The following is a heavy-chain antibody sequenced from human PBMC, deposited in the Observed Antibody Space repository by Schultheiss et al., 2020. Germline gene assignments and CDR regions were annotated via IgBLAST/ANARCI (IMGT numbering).Heavy chain of an antibody. CDR3: AKRRAGYGDYFPRYYYYYYGMDV. J-gene: IGHJ6*01. V-gene: IGHV3-30*18. Sequence: GGSLRLSCAASGFTFSSYGMHWVRQAPGKGLEWVAVISYDGSNKYYADSVKGRFTISRDNSKNTLYLQMNSLRAEDTAVYYCAKRRAGYGDYFPRYYYYYYGMDVGGQGTTVTVSS. CDR1: GFTFSSYG. D-gene: IGHD4-17*01. CDR2: ISYDGSNK.